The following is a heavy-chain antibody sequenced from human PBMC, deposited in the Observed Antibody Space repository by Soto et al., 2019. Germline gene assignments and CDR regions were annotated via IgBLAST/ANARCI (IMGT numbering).Heavy chain of an antibody. D-gene: IGHD6-13*01. V-gene: IGHV1-18*01. Sequence: GASVKVSCKASGYTFTSYGISWVRQAPGQGLEWMGWISAYNGNTNYAQKLQGRVTMTTDTSTSTAYMELRSLRSDDTAVYHCARDSWSIAAAGPFDYCGQGTLVTVSS. CDR2: ISAYNGNT. CDR1: GYTFTSYG. J-gene: IGHJ4*02. CDR3: ARDSWSIAAAGPFDY.